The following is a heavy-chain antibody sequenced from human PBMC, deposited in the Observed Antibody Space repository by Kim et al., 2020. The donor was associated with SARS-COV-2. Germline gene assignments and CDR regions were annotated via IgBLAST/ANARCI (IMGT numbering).Heavy chain of an antibody. J-gene: IGHJ5*02. V-gene: IGHV3-74*01. Sequence: GGSLRLSCAASGFSFTAFWMHWVRQAPGKGLVWVSRINRFGSSTSYADSVKGRFTISRDNAKNTLYLQMNSLRVEETGLYYCARGGSSGYTPGWFDPRGQRTLVTVSS. D-gene: IGHD3-22*01. CDR1: GFSFTAFW. CDR3: ARGGSSGYTPGWFDP. CDR2: INRFGSST.